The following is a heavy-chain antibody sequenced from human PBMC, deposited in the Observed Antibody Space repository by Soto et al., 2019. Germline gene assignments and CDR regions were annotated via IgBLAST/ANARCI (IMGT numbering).Heavy chain of an antibody. D-gene: IGHD6-13*01. Sequence: GGSLRLSCAASGFTFSSYWMSWVRQAPGKGLEWVANIKQDGSEKYYVDSVKGRFTISRDNAKNSLYLQMNSLRAEDTAVYYCASDFTPYSSSWLGYFDYWGQGTLVTVSS. CDR2: IKQDGSEK. CDR3: ASDFTPYSSSWLGYFDY. CDR1: GFTFSSYW. J-gene: IGHJ4*02. V-gene: IGHV3-7*01.